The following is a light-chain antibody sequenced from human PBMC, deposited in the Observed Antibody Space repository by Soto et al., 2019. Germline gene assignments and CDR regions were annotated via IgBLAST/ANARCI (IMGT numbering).Light chain of an antibody. V-gene: IGLV2-14*01. CDR1: SSDVGGYNY. Sequence: QSALTQPASVSGYAGQSITISCTGTSSDVGGYNYVCWYQHHPGKPPKLMIYEVSNRPSGVSNRFSGSKSGNTASLTISGLQAEDEADYYCSSFTTSTTYVFGTGTKVTVL. CDR2: EVS. CDR3: SSFTTSTTYV. J-gene: IGLJ1*01.